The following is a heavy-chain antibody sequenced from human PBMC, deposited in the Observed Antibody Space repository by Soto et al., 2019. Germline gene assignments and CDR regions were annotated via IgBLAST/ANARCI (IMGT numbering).Heavy chain of an antibody. V-gene: IGHV4-4*02. CDR2: IYHSGST. CDR3: ASLGTTLSTFDY. CDR1: GGSISSSNW. D-gene: IGHD4-4*01. Sequence: PSETLSLTCAVPGGSISSSNWWSWVRQPPGKGLEWIGEIYHSGSTNYNPSLKSRVTISVDKSKNQFSLKLTSVTAADTAVYYCASLGTTLSTFDYWGQGTLVTVSS. J-gene: IGHJ4*02.